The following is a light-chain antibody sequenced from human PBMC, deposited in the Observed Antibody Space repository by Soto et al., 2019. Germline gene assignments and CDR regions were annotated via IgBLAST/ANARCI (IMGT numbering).Light chain of an antibody. V-gene: IGLV1-40*01. J-gene: IGLJ1*01. CDR1: SSNIGAGYD. CDR2: GNN. CDR3: QSYDSSLISYV. Sequence: QSVLTQPPSVSGAPGQRVTISGTGSSSNIGAGYDVHWYQQLPGTAPKLLIYGNNNRPSGVPDRFSGSKSGTSASLAITGLQAEDEADYYCQSYDSSLISYVFGTGTKLTVL.